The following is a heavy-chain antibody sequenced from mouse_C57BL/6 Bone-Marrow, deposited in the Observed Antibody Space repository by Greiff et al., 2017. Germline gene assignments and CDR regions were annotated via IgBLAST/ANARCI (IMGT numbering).Heavy chain of an antibody. Sequence: VQLQQPGAELVKPGASVKLSCKASGYTFTSYWMHWVKQRPGRGLEWIGRIDPNSGGTKYNEKFKSKATLTVDKPSSTAYMQLRSLTSEDSAVYDCASGDYDYDGAYWGQGTLVTVSA. D-gene: IGHD2-4*01. CDR1: GYTFTSYW. CDR3: ASGDYDYDGAY. CDR2: IDPNSGGT. J-gene: IGHJ3*01. V-gene: IGHV1-72*01.